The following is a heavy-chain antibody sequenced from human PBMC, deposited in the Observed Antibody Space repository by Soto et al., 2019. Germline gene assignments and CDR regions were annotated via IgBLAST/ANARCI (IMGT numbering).Heavy chain of an antibody. D-gene: IGHD1-20*01. CDR1: GGSISSSNYY. J-gene: IGHJ3*02. CDR2: VYYSGNT. V-gene: IGHV4-39*01. CDR3: ARRAVSDAFHI. Sequence: QLQLQESGPGLVKPSETLSLTCTVSGGSISSSNYYWGWIRQPPGKGLEWIGTVYYSGNTHYNPSLKIRITIAIAPSRNPFSLNLKSVTAADTAVYFCARRAVSDAFHIWGQGTMVTVSS.